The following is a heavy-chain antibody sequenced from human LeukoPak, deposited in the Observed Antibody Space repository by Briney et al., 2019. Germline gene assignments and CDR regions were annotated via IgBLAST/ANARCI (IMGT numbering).Heavy chain of an antibody. CDR1: GFTFSSYG. Sequence: GGSLRLSCAASGFTFSSYGMHWVRQAPGKGLEWVAFIRYDGSNKYYAASVKGRFTISRDNSKNTLYLQMNSLRAEDTAVYYCARGRDGYTCLADWGQGTLVTVSS. V-gene: IGHV3-30*02. CDR2: IRYDGSNK. D-gene: IGHD5-24*01. J-gene: IGHJ4*02. CDR3: ARGRDGYTCLAD.